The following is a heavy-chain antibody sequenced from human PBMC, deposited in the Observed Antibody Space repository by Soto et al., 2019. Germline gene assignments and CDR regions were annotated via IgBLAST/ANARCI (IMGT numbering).Heavy chain of an antibody. D-gene: IGHD3-10*01. J-gene: IGHJ2*01. CDR3: ARDLDGWFGELSKEQYWYFDL. V-gene: IGHV3-21*01. CDR2: ISSSSSYI. CDR1: GFTFSSYS. Sequence: GGSLRLSCAASGFTFSSYSMNWVRQAPGKGLEWVSSISSSSSYIYYADSVKGRFTISRDNAKNSLYLQMNSLRAEDTAVYYCARDLDGWFGELSKEQYWYFDLWGRGTLVTVSS.